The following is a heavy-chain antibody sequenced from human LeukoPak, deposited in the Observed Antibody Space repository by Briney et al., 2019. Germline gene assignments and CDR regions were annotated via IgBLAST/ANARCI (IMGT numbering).Heavy chain of an antibody. V-gene: IGHV4-4*07. J-gene: IGHJ4*02. CDR3: ARVSGGIAAAGGPYFDY. D-gene: IGHD6-13*01. CDR2: IYTSGST. CDR1: GGSISSYY. Sequence: LSETLSLTCTVSGGSISSYYWSWIRQPAGRGLEWIGRIYTSGSTNYNPSLKSRVTMSVDTSKNQFSLKLSSVTAADTAVYYCARVSGGIAAAGGPYFDYWGQGTLVTVSS.